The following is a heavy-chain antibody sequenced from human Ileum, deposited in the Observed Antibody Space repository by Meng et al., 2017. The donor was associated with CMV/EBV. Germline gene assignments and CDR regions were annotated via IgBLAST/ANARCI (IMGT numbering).Heavy chain of an antibody. CDR2: VYYTGRT. CDR1: GGSINNYY. Sequence: QVQLQESGPGIVKPSETLSLTCTVSGGSINNYYWSWIRQPPGKGLEWIGYVYYTGRTEYNPSLKSRISISVDTSKNQFSLKLNSVTTADTAMYYCTRDLGTSSSGVWGQGTLVTVSS. D-gene: IGHD6-6*01. J-gene: IGHJ4*02. CDR3: TRDLGTSSSGV. V-gene: IGHV4-59*01.